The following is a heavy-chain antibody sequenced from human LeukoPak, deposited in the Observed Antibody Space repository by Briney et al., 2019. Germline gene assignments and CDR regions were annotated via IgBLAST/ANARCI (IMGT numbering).Heavy chain of an antibody. D-gene: IGHD4-11*01. CDR3: VRDPSNSGNWFDL. V-gene: IGHV3-74*01. J-gene: IGHJ5*02. CDR1: GFNLRDYW. Sequence: GGSLRLSCAASGFNLRDYWMHWVRQAPGKGLVWVSRLGTDGTYTNYADSVRGRFTISRDNAKNTLYLQMDSLRAEDTAFYYCVRDPSNSGNWFDLWGQGTLVTVST. CDR2: LGTDGTYT.